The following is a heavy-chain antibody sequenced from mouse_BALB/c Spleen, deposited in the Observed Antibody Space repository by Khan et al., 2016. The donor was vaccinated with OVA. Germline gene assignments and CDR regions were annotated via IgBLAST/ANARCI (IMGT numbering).Heavy chain of an antibody. CDR2: ISYSGST. Sequence: VQLKESGPGLVKPSQSLSLTCTVTGYSITSDYAWNWIRQFPGNKLEWMGYISYSGSTSYNPSLKSRISITRDTFKNQFFLQLNSVTTEDTSTYYCARDGSRYNYAMDYWGQGTAVTVSS. CDR1: GYSITSDYA. D-gene: IGHD2-3*01. V-gene: IGHV3-2*02. J-gene: IGHJ4*01. CDR3: ARDGSRYNYAMDY.